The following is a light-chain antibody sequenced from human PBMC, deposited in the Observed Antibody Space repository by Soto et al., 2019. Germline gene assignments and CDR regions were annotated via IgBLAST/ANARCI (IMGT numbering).Light chain of an antibody. J-gene: IGKJ4*01. Sequence: EIVLTQSPGTLSLSPGERATLSCRASQSVSSSYLAWYQQKPGQAPRLLIYGASSRATGIPDRFSGSGSGTDFTLTISRLEPEDFAVYYWQQYGSSPFGGGTKVEI. CDR2: GAS. CDR3: QQYGSSP. CDR1: QSVSSSY. V-gene: IGKV3-20*01.